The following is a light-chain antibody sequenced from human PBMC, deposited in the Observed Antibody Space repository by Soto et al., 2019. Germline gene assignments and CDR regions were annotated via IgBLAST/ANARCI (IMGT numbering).Light chain of an antibody. CDR3: SSFSSGSSLVV. J-gene: IGLJ2*01. CDR1: ASDVGGYKY. V-gene: IGLV2-14*01. Sequence: QSVLTQPVSVSGSLGQSITISCSGTASDVGGYKYVSWYQQSPGKAPKLMIYEVSNRPSGISNRFSGSKSGNTASLTISGLQAEDEADYYCSSFSSGSSLVVFGGGTQLTVL. CDR2: EVS.